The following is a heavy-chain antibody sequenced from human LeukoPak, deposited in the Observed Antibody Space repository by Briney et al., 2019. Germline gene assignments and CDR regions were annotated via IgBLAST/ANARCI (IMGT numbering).Heavy chain of an antibody. J-gene: IGHJ4*02. CDR1: GGSISSSSYY. D-gene: IGHD2-15*01. Sequence: PSETLSLTCTVSGGSISSSSYYWGWIRQPPGKGLEWIGSIYYSGSTYYNPSLKSRVTISVDTSKNQFSLKLSSVTAADTVVYYCARHACSGGSCSYAFDYWGQGTLVTVSS. V-gene: IGHV4-39*01. CDR2: IYYSGST. CDR3: ARHACSGGSCSYAFDY.